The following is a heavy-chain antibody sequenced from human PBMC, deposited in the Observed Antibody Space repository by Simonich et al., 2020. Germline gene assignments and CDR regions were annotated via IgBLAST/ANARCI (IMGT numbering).Heavy chain of an antibody. D-gene: IGHD1-26*01. Sequence: EVQLLESGGGLVQPGGSLRLSCAASGFTFSSYAMSWVRQAPGTGVEWASVISSRVGGKTYPDSVKGRFTISRDNSKNTLYLQMNSLRAEDTAVYYCAKDSSLVGATDWFDPWGQGTLVTVSS. J-gene: IGHJ5*02. V-gene: IGHV3-23*01. CDR1: GFTFSSYA. CDR2: ISSRVGGK. CDR3: AKDSSLVGATDWFDP.